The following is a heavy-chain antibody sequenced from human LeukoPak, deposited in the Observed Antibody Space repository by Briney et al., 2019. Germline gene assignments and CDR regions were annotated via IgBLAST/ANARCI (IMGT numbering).Heavy chain of an antibody. J-gene: IGHJ4*02. Sequence: ASVKVSCKAPGGTFSSYAISWVRQAPGQGLEWMGGIIPIFGTANYAQKFQGRVTITADESTSTAYMELSSLRSEDTAVYYCARDRRYYYDSSGYYFDYWGQGTLVTVSS. CDR1: GGTFSSYA. V-gene: IGHV1-69*13. CDR2: IIPIFGTA. D-gene: IGHD3-22*01. CDR3: ARDRRYYYDSSGYYFDY.